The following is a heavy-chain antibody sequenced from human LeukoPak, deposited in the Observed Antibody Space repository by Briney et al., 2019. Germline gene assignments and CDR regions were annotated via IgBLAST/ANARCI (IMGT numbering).Heavy chain of an antibody. V-gene: IGHV4-39*01. CDR2: IYYSGST. J-gene: IGHJ4*02. CDR1: GGSISSSSYY. CDR3: ASRRTYYYDSSGYKKIDY. Sequence: SETLSLTCTVSGGSISSSSYYWGWIRQPPGKGLEWIRSIYYSGSTYYNPSLKSRVTISVDTSKNQFSLKLSSVTAADTAVYYCASRRTYYYDSSGYKKIDYWGQGTLVTVSS. D-gene: IGHD3-22*01.